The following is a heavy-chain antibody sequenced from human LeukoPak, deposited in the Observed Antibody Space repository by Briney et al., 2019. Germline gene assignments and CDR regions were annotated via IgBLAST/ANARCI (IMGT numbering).Heavy chain of an antibody. Sequence: ASVKVSCKASGGIFSSYAISWVRQAPGQGLEWMGGIIPIFGTANYAQKFQGRVTITADESTSTAYMELSSLRSEDTAVYYCARDSNYDFWSGYSKAYFQHWGQGTLVTVSS. CDR2: IIPIFGTA. CDR1: GGIFSSYA. J-gene: IGHJ1*01. CDR3: ARDSNYDFWSGYSKAYFQH. D-gene: IGHD3-3*01. V-gene: IGHV1-69*13.